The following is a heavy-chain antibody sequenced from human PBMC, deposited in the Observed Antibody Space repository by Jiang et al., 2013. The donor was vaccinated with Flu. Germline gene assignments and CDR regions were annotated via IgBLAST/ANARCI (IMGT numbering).Heavy chain of an antibody. CDR3: ARESKYRSRGYPWD. CDR2: IFHSGTT. V-gene: IGHV4-30-2*01. D-gene: IGHD6-19*01. Sequence: SGLVKPSQTLSLTCVVSYESVSSSRYSWGWIRQPPGNGLEWIGNIFHSGTTYYNPSLKSRVTVSVDTSKNQFSLKLTSVTAADTAVYYCARESKYRSRGYPWDWGQGTLITVSS. J-gene: IGHJ4*02. CDR1: YESVSSSRYS.